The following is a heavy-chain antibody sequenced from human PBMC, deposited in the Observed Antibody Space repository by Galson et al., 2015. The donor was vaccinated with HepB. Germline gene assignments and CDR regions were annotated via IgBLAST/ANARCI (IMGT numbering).Heavy chain of an antibody. CDR2: INQDGSEK. CDR1: GFTLSTYW. J-gene: IGHJ4*02. Sequence: SLRLSCAASGFTLSTYWMSWVRQAPGKGLEWVANINQDGSEKYYVDSVKGRFTISRDNAKNSLYLQMHSLRAEDTAVYYCARGRYPVAAGPRVWDCWGQGTLVTVSS. V-gene: IGHV3-7*01. D-gene: IGHD6-19*01. CDR3: ARGRYPVAAGPRVWDC.